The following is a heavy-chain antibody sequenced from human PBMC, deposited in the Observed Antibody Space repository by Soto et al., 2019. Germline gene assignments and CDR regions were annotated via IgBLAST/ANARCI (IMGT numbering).Heavy chain of an antibody. D-gene: IGHD4-17*01. CDR1: GFTFSSYA. V-gene: IGHV3-23*01. CDR2: ISGSGGST. Sequence: GGSLRLSCAASGFTFSSYAMSWVRQAPGKGLEWVSAISGSGGSTYYADSVKGRFTISRDNAKNSLYLQMNSLRAEETAVYYCARELRIWPRYGDPLGYYYGMDVWGQGTTVTVSS. CDR3: ARELRIWPRYGDPLGYYYGMDV. J-gene: IGHJ6*02.